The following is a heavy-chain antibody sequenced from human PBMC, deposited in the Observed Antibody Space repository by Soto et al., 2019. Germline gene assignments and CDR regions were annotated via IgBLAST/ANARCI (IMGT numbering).Heavy chain of an antibody. CDR3: VGNIVVVVAATPVHDAFDI. D-gene: IGHD2-15*01. CDR1: GGSISSSSYY. CDR2: IYYSGST. V-gene: IGHV4-39*01. J-gene: IGHJ3*02. Sequence: QLQLQESGPGLVKPSETLSLTCTVSGGSISSSSYYWGWIRQPPGKGLEWIGSIYYSGSTYYNPSLKSRVTISVDTSKNQFSLKLSSVTAADTAVYYCVGNIVVVVAATPVHDAFDIWGQGTMVTVSS.